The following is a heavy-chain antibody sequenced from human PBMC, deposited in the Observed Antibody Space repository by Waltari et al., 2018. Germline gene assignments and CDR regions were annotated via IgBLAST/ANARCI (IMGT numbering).Heavy chain of an antibody. Sequence: QITVKESGPTLVKPTQTLTLTCSFSGFSLTTSEVAVGWVRRPPGKALEWVGLIYGNGNKRYSPALSSRVTITKDTSRDQVVLIMTDMDLVYTATYYCAHREKNTYDAWGQGTLVTVSS. CDR3: AHREKNTYDA. CDR2: IYGNGNK. CDR1: GFSLTTSEVA. V-gene: IGHV2-5*01. D-gene: IGHD2-8*01. J-gene: IGHJ5*02.